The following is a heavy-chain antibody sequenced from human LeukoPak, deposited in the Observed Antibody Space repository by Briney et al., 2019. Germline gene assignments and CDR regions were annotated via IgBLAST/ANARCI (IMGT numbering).Heavy chain of an antibody. D-gene: IGHD3-9*01. CDR1: GGSISSGTYY. J-gene: IGHJ3*02. CDR2: IHHSEST. Sequence: SQTLSLTCTVSGGSISSGTYYWSWIRQPPGKGLEWIGYIHHSESTYYNPSLKSRVTISVDTSKNQFSLKLSSVTAADTAVYYCAGGGGAYDILTGYPYDAFDIWGQGTMVTVSS. CDR3: AGGGGAYDILTGYPYDAFDI. V-gene: IGHV4-30-2*02.